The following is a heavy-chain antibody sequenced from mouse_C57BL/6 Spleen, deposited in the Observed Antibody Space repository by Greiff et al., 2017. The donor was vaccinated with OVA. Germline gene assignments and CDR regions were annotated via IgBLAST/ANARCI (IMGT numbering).Heavy chain of an antibody. D-gene: IGHD1-1*01. V-gene: IGHV1-62-2*01. CDR3: ASTYYGSSYRVYFDY. J-gene: IGHJ2*01. CDR2: FYPGSGSI. Sequence: QVQLKESGAELVKPGASVKLSCKASGYTFTEYTIHWVKQRSGQGLEWIGWFYPGSGSIKYNEKFKDKATLTADKSSSTVYMELSRLTSEDSAVYFCASTYYGSSYRVYFDYWGQGTTLTVSS. CDR1: GYTFTEYT.